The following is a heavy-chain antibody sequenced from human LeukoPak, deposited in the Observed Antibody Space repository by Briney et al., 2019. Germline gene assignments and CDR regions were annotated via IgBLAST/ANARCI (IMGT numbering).Heavy chain of an antibody. V-gene: IGHV3-23*01. Sequence: PGGSLRLSCAASGFTFSSYAMGWVRQAPGKGLEWVSAISGSGGSTYYADSVKGRFTISRDNSKNTLYLQMNSLRAEDTAVYYCAKWGDYDILTGYYDSDYWGQGTLVTVSS. D-gene: IGHD3-9*01. J-gene: IGHJ4*02. CDR1: GFTFSSYA. CDR3: AKWGDYDILTGYYDSDY. CDR2: ISGSGGST.